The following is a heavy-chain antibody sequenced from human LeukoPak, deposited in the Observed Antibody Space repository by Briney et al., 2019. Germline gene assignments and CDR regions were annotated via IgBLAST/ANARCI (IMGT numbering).Heavy chain of an antibody. J-gene: IGHJ3*02. CDR1: GFTFSDYY. D-gene: IGHD4-17*01. Sequence: KSGGSLRLSCAASGFTFSDYYMSWIRQAPGKGLEWVSYISRSGSTIYYADSVKGRFTISRDNAKNSLYLQMNSLRAEDTAVYYCARDTLVYADSPDAFDIWGQGTMVTVSS. CDR2: ISRSGSTI. V-gene: IGHV3-11*01. CDR3: ARDTLVYADSPDAFDI.